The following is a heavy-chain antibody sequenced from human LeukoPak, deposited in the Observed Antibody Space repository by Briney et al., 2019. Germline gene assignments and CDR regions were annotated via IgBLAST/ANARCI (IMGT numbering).Heavy chain of an antibody. V-gene: IGHV4-34*01. D-gene: IGHD2-2*01. CDR1: GGSFSGYY. CDR3: ASLVVPAAIRPYYFDY. J-gene: IGHJ4*02. Sequence: SGTLSLTCAVYGGSFSGYYWSWIRQPPGKGLEWIGEINHSGSTNYNPSLKSRVTISVDTSKNQFSLKLSSVTAADTAVYYCASLVVPAAIRPYYFDYWGQGTLVTVSS. CDR2: INHSGST.